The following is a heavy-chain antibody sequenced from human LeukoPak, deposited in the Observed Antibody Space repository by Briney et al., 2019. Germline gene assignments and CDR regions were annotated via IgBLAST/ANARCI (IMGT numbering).Heavy chain of an antibody. CDR3: ARDRLGGDLTGESLY. D-gene: IGHD4-17*01. CDR2: ISAYNGNT. CDR1: GYPFDNFG. J-gene: IGHJ4*02. V-gene: IGHV1-18*01. Sequence: GAAVNVSCKASGYPFDNFGPTWVRQAPGQGLEWMGWISAYNGNTHYAQKFRGRLTMTTDTSTTTAYLELRSLKSDDTAVYYCARDRLGGDLTGESLYWGQGTLVTVSS.